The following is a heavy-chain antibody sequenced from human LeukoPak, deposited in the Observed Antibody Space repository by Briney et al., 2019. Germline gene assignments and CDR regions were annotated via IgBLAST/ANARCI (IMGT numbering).Heavy chain of an antibody. CDR2: VYYSGST. J-gene: IGHJ5*02. CDR3: ARPYYYDSRIDP. V-gene: IGHV4-30-4*01. D-gene: IGHD3-22*01. Sequence: SQTLSLTCTVSGGSISSGDYYWSWIRQPPGKGLEWIAYVYYSGSTYYNPSLKSRVTMSADTSKNQLSLKLSSVTAADTAVYYCARPYYYDSRIDPWGQGILVTVSS. CDR1: GGSISSGDYY.